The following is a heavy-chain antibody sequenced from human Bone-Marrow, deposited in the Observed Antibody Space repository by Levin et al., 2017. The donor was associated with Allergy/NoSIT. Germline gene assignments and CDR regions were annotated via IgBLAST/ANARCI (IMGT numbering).Heavy chain of an antibody. CDR1: GGSISSYH. D-gene: IGHD3-10*01. CDR2: IDDRGST. V-gene: IGHV4-59*08. CDR3: ARRGKGTGTNYNRWFDP. J-gene: IGHJ5*02. Sequence: PSETLSLTCNVSGGSISSYHWTWIRQPPGKGLEWIGYIDDRGSTSYNPVLRSRLTISVDTSKNQFSLKLTSVTGGDTAVYYCARRGKGTGTNYNRWFDPWGQGTLVTVSS.